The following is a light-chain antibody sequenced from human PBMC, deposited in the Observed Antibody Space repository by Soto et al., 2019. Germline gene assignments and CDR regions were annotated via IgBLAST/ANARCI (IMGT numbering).Light chain of an antibody. CDR3: QQYDNWPSCT. V-gene: IGKV3-15*01. CDR2: GAS. CDR1: QSVSSN. Sequence: EIVMTQSPATLSVSPGERATLSCRASQSVSSNLAWYQQKPGQAPRLLIYGASTRATGIPARFSGSGSGAEFTLTISSLKSEDFAVYFCQQYDNWPSCTFGQGTKLEIK. J-gene: IGKJ2*02.